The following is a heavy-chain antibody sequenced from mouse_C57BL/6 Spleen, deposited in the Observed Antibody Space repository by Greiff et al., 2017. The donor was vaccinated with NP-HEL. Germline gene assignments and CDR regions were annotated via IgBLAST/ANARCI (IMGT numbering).Heavy chain of an antibody. Sequence: QVQLQQPGAELVRPGSSVKLSCKASGYTFTSYWMHWVKQRPIQGLEWIGNIDPSDSETHYNQKFKDKATLTVDKSSSTAYMQLSSLTSEDSAVYYCAREEDSSGWFAYWGQGTLVTVSA. D-gene: IGHD3-2*02. V-gene: IGHV1-52*01. CDR1: GYTFTSYW. CDR2: IDPSDSET. J-gene: IGHJ3*01. CDR3: AREEDSSGWFAY.